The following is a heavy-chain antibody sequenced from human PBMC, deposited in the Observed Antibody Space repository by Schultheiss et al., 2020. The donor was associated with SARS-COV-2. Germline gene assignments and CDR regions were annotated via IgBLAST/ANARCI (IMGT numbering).Heavy chain of an antibody. CDR1: GYTFTSYD. Sequence: ASVKVSCKASGYTFTSYDINWVRQATGQGLEWMGWMNPNSGNTGYAQKLQGRVTMTTDTSTSTAYMELSRLRSDDTAVYYCARDIKYYDFWSYGMDVWGQGTTVTVSS. D-gene: IGHD3-3*01. CDR2: MNPNSGNT. V-gene: IGHV1-8*01. CDR3: ARDIKYYDFWSYGMDV. J-gene: IGHJ6*02.